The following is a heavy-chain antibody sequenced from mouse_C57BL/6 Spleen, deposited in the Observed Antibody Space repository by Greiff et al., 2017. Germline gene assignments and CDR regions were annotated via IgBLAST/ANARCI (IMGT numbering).Heavy chain of an antibody. CDR1: GFTFSSYT. J-gene: IGHJ2*01. V-gene: IGHV5-9*01. CDR2: ISGGGGNT. D-gene: IGHD1-1*01. CDR3: ARNYDGSSSLDY. Sequence: EVKLVESGGGLVKPGGSLKLSCAASGFTFSSYTMSWVRQTPEKRLEWVATISGGGGNTYYPDSVKGRFTISRDNAKNTLYLQMSSLRSEDTALYYCARNYDGSSSLDYWGQGTTLTVSS.